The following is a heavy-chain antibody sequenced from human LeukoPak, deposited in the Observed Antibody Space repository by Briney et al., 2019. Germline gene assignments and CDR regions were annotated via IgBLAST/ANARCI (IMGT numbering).Heavy chain of an antibody. J-gene: IGHJ6*03. Sequence: SETLSLTCTVSGGSTSSYYWSWIRQPPGKGLEWIGYIYYSGSTNYNPSLKSRVTISVDTSKNQFSLKLSSVTAADTAVYYCARGASEQQPPRYYCYMDVWGKGTTVTISS. CDR1: GGSTSSYY. V-gene: IGHV4-59*01. CDR3: ARGASEQQPPRYYCYMDV. CDR2: IYYSGST. D-gene: IGHD6-13*01.